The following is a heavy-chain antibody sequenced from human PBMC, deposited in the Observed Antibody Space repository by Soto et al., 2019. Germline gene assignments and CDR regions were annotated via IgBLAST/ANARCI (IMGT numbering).Heavy chain of an antibody. J-gene: IGHJ5*02. CDR1: GYTFTSYA. CDR2: INAGNGNT. CDR3: ARSPVSKTWFDP. Sequence: ASVKVSCKASGYTFTSYAMHWVRQAPGQRREWMGWINAGNGNTKYSQKFQGRVTITRDTSASTAYMELSSLRSEDTAVYYCARSPVSKTWFDPWGQGTLVTVSS. V-gene: IGHV1-3*01.